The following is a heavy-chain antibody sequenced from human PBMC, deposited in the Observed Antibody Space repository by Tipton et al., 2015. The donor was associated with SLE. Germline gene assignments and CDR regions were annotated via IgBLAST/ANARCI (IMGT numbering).Heavy chain of an antibody. Sequence: TLSLTCIVSGDSISSSTYYWGWIRQPPGKGLEWIGHMYYSGYTYHNPSLESRVTISVDTSKNHLSLKLSSVTAADTAVYYCARDCDWGPLGYWGQGTLVTVSS. J-gene: IGHJ4*02. CDR3: ARDCDWGPLGY. CDR1: GDSISSSTYY. D-gene: IGHD3-16*01. CDR2: MYYSGYT. V-gene: IGHV4-39*07.